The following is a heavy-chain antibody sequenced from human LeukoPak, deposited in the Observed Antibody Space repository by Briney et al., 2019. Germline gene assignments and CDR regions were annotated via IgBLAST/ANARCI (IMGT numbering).Heavy chain of an antibody. CDR2: IRQDGSEK. V-gene: IGHV3-7*03. J-gene: IGHJ4*02. CDR3: ADLGTTYYYDRSTY. Sequence: GGSLRLSCEVSGFIFSSYWMSWVRQAPGKGPEWVAHIRQDGSEKDYVDSVKGRFTISRDNAKNSLYLQMSSLRAEDTAVYYCADLGTTYYYDRSTYWGQGTLVAVSS. CDR1: GFIFSSYW. D-gene: IGHD3-22*01.